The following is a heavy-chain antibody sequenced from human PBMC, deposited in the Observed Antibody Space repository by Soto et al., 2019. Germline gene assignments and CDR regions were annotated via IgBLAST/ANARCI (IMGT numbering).Heavy chain of an antibody. V-gene: IGHV4-59*08. CDR1: GGSISSYY. CDR2: IYYSGST. CDR3: ARLWGWSVDY. Sequence: PSETLSLTSTVSGGSISSYYWSWIRQPPGKGLEWIGYIYYSGSTNYNPSLKSRVTISVDTSKNQFSLKLSSVTAADTAVYYCARLWGWSVDYLGQGTLVTVSS. J-gene: IGHJ4*02. D-gene: IGHD3-16*01.